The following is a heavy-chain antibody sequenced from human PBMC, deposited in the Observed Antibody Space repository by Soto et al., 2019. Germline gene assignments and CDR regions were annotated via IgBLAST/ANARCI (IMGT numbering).Heavy chain of an antibody. Sequence: SETLSLTCTVSGGSISSYYWSWIRQPPGKGLEWIGYIYYSGSTNYNPSLKSRVTISVDTSKNQFSLKLSSVTAADTAVYYCARVSDYYDSSGYYDYWGQGTLVTVSS. V-gene: IGHV4-59*01. CDR3: ARVSDYYDSSGYYDY. CDR1: GGSISSYY. D-gene: IGHD3-22*01. CDR2: IYYSGST. J-gene: IGHJ4*02.